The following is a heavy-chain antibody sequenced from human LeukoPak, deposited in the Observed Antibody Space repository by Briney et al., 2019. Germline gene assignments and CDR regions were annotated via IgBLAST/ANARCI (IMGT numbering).Heavy chain of an antibody. D-gene: IGHD1-26*01. CDR2: MEKELNGYAT. Sequence: GESLRLSCAASGFTFSDSSIHWVRQASGKGLEWIGLMEKELNGYATAYAASVRGRFTISRDDSQNTAYLQMDSLKTEDTALYYCTRDSGTYNWLDPWGQGTLVTVSS. J-gene: IGHJ5*02. V-gene: IGHV3-73*01. CDR3: TRDSGTYNWLDP. CDR1: GFTFSDSS.